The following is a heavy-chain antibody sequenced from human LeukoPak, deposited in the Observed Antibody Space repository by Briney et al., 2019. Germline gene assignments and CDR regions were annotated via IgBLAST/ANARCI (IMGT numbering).Heavy chain of an antibody. CDR2: INPNSGGT. CDR1: GYTFTGYY. D-gene: IGHD2-8*01. Sequence: ASVKVSCKASGYTFTGYYMHWVRQAPGQGLEWMGWINPNSGGTNYAQKFQGRVTMTRDTSISTAYMELSRLTSDDTAVYYCARGYCANGVCSIPGGYWGQGTLVTVSS. CDR3: ARGYCANGVCSIPGGY. V-gene: IGHV1-2*02. J-gene: IGHJ4*02.